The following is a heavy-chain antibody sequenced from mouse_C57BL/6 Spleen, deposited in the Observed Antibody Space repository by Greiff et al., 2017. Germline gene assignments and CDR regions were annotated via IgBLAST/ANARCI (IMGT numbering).Heavy chain of an antibody. CDR2: ISYDGSN. V-gene: IGHV3-6*01. Sequence: EVKLVESGPGLVKPSQSLSLTCSVTGYSITSGYYWNWIRQFPGNKLEWMGYISYDGSNNYNPSLKNRISITRDTSKNQFFLKLNSVTTEDTATYYCARDGNPYYCDYWGQGTTLTVSS. J-gene: IGHJ2*01. CDR1: GYSITSGYY. CDR3: ARDGNPYYCDY. D-gene: IGHD2-1*01.